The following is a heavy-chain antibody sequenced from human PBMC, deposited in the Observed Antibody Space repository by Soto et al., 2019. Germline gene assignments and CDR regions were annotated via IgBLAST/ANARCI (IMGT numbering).Heavy chain of an antibody. CDR2: ISSSSSYT. Sequence: QVQLVESGGGLVKPGGSLRLSCAASGFTFSDYYMSWIRQAPGKGLEWVSYISSSSSYTNYAGSVKGRFTISRDNAKNSLYLQMNSLRAEDTAVYYCARIIAAAGGRRYFDLWGRGTLVTVSS. D-gene: IGHD6-13*01. CDR1: GFTFSDYY. J-gene: IGHJ2*01. V-gene: IGHV3-11*05. CDR3: ARIIAAAGGRRYFDL.